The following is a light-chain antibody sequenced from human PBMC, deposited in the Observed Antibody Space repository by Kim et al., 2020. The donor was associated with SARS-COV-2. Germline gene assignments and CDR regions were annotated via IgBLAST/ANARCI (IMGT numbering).Light chain of an antibody. CDR1: QNIDDY. V-gene: IGKV1-39*01. CDR2: AAS. Sequence: TSLGDRVTIPCRASQNIDDYLNWYQQKPGRAPKILIYAASSLHSGVPSRFSGSGSGTLFTLTINNLQPEDLATYFCQQSYTAPWTFGRGTKVEIK. J-gene: IGKJ1*01. CDR3: QQSYTAPWT.